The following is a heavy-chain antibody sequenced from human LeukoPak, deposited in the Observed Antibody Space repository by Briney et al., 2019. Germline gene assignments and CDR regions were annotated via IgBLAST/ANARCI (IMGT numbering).Heavy chain of an antibody. CDR3: AREKAIFGVVPGFDA. D-gene: IGHD3-3*01. V-gene: IGHV4-61*01. CDR2: IYYSGST. J-gene: IGHJ5*02. CDR1: GGSVSSGSYY. Sequence: SETLSLTCTVSGGSVSSGSYYWSWIRQPPGKGLEWIGYIYYSGSTNYNPSLKSRVTISVDTSKNQFSLKLSSVTAADTAVYYCAREKAIFGVVPGFDAWGQGTLVTVSS.